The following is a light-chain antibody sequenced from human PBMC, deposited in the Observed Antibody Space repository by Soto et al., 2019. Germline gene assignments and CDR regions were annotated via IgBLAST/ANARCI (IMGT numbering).Light chain of an antibody. J-gene: IGKJ2*01. V-gene: IGKV3-11*01. CDR3: RQRSNWPPMYT. CDR1: QSVSSY. CDR2: DAS. Sequence: EIVLTQSPATLSLSPGERATLSCRASQSVSSYLAWYQQKPGQAPRLLIYDASNRATGIPARFSGSESGTDFTLTISSLEPEDFAVYYCRQRSNWPPMYTFGQGTKLEIK.